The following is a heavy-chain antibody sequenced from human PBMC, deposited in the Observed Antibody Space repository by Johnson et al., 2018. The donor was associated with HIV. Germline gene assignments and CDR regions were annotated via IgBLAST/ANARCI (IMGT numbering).Heavy chain of an antibody. CDR1: GFTFSSYG. Sequence: VQLVESGGGVVQPGRSLRLSCAASGFTFSSYGMHWVRQAPGKGLEWVSGISWNSGSIGYADSVKGRFTISRDNAKNSLYLQMNSLRAEDTALYYCASYSSSDAFYIWGQGTMVTVSS. V-gene: IGHV3-9*01. J-gene: IGHJ3*02. CDR2: ISWNSGSI. D-gene: IGHD6-6*01. CDR3: ASYSSSDAFYI.